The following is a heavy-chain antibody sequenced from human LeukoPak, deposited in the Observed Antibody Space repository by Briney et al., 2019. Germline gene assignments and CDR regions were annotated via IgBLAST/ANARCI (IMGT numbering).Heavy chain of an antibody. V-gene: IGHV3-23*01. CDR1: GFTFSSYG. CDR3: ASRGTILLWFGETNENFDY. D-gene: IGHD3-10*01. Sequence: PGGSLRLSCAASGFTFSSYGMSWVRQAPGKGLEWVPAISGSGGSTYYADSVKGRFTISRDNSKNTLYLQMNSLRAEDTAVYYCASRGTILLWFGETNENFDYWGQGTLVTVSS. CDR2: ISGSGGST. J-gene: IGHJ4*02.